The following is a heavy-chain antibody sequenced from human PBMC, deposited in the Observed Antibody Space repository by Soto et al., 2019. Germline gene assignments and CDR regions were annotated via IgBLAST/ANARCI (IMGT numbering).Heavy chain of an antibody. D-gene: IGHD4-4*01. CDR3: AKDXPYSARYKEDAFDM. CDR1: GFTFSGFA. V-gene: IGHV3-23*01. Sequence: GGSLRLSFGASGFTFSGFAMTWVGQCPGKGLEGFSAISGSGSSTYYADSVKGRFTISRDNSKNTLILQMHSLRAEDTAVYYCAKDXPYSARYKEDAFDMWGQGTXVTVSS. CDR2: ISGSGSST. J-gene: IGHJ3*02.